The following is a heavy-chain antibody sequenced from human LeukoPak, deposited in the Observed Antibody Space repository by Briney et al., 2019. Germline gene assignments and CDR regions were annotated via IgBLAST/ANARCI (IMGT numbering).Heavy chain of an antibody. Sequence: ASVKVSCKASGYTLTSYGITWVRQAPGQGLEWMGWISAYNGNTIYAQKLQGRVTMTTDTSTSTAYMELGSLRSDDTAVYYCAAELEMATDAFDIWGQGTMVTVSS. J-gene: IGHJ3*02. V-gene: IGHV1-18*01. CDR1: GYTLTSYG. CDR3: AAELEMATDAFDI. CDR2: ISAYNGNT. D-gene: IGHD5-24*01.